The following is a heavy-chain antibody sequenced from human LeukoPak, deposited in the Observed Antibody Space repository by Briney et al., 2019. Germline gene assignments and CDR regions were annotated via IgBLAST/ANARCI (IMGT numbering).Heavy chain of an antibody. CDR3: ARSDYYGLGSYNWFFDL. CDR1: GGYIGKFY. J-gene: IGHJ2*01. Sequence: SETLSLTCSVPGGYIGKFYWSWIRQSPGMGLEWIGYAYYSGTTRYNRSFRGRVSMSADDSRNLFSLRLRSVTAADTAVYYCARSDYYGLGSYNWFFDLWGRGTLVTISS. D-gene: IGHD3-16*01. V-gene: IGHV4-59*01. CDR2: AYYSGTT.